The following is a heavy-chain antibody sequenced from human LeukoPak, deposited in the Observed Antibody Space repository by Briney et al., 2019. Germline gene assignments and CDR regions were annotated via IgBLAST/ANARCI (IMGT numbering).Heavy chain of an antibody. V-gene: IGHV1-2*02. CDR1: GYTFSGYY. CDR3: ARSEGGYQNFDP. CDR2: INPNNGGT. Sequence: ASVTVSCKTSGYTFSGYYIHWVRQAPGQGLEWMGWINPNNGGTNYAQKFQGRVIMTRDTSVSTAYMELSRLRSDDTALYYCARSEGGYQNFDPWGQGTLVTVSS. D-gene: IGHD1-26*01. J-gene: IGHJ5*02.